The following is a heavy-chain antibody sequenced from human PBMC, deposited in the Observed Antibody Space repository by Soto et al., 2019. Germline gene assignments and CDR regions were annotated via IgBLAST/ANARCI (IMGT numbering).Heavy chain of an antibody. V-gene: IGHV1-46*01. D-gene: IGHD5-18*01. CDR2: INPSGGST. J-gene: IGHJ4*02. Sequence: GASVKVSCKASGYTFTSYYMHWVRQAPGQGLEWMGIINPSGGSTSYAQKFQGGVTMTRDTSTSTVYMELSSLRSEDTAVYYCARGSADTAMVTGFVFFDYWGQGTLVTVSS. CDR3: ARGSADTAMVTGFVFFDY. CDR1: GYTFTSYY.